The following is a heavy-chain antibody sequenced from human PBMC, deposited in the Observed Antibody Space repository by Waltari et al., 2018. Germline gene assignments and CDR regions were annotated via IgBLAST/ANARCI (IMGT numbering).Heavy chain of an antibody. CDR1: GYSFTSYW. V-gene: IGHV5-51*01. J-gene: IGHJ5*02. D-gene: IGHD1-7*01. CDR3: ARHSWNWNYGPALNWFDP. CDR2: IYPGDADT. Sequence: EVQLVQSGAEVKKPGESLKISCKGSGYSFTSYWIGWVRQMPGNGLEWMGIIYPGDADTRYSPSFQGQVTISADKSISTAYLQWSSLKASDTAMYYCARHSWNWNYGPALNWFDPWGQGTLVTVSS.